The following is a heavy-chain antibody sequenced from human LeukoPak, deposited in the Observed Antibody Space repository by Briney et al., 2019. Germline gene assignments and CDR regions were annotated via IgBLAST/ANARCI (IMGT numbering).Heavy chain of an antibody. J-gene: IGHJ4*02. Sequence: PLETLSLTCTVSGGSISSGGYYWSWIRQHPGEGLEWIGYIYYSGSTYYNPSLKSRVTISVDTSKNQFSLKLSSVTAADTAVYYCARDRRGVNDYWGQGTLVTVSS. D-gene: IGHD3-10*01. CDR3: ARDRRGVNDY. CDR2: IYYSGST. CDR1: GGSISSGGYY. V-gene: IGHV4-31*03.